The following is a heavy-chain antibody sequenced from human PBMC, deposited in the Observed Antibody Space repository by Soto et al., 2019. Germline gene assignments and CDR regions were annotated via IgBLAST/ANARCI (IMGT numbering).Heavy chain of an antibody. CDR2: IWHDGSNK. Sequence: QVQLVESGGGVVQPGRSLRLSCATSGFTFSSFGMHWVRQAPGKGLEWVAVIWHDGSNKYYADSVKGRFNISRDNFENTLYLQMNSLRAEDTAVDYCARDSGVVVGGQGTLVTVSS. CDR1: GFTFSSFG. V-gene: IGHV3-33*01. J-gene: IGHJ4*02. D-gene: IGHD2-15*01. CDR3: ARDSGVVV.